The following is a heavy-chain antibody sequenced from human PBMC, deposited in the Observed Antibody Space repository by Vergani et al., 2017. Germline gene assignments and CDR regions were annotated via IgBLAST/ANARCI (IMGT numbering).Heavy chain of an antibody. D-gene: IGHD2-2*01. CDR1: GFTFSSYN. CDR2: ISGSTTTI. V-gene: IGHV3-48*01. J-gene: IGHJ4*02. Sequence: EVQLVESGGGLVQPGGSLRLSCAASGFTFSSYNMNWVRQAPGKGLEWVSSISGSTTTIYYADSVKGRFTISRDNAKNSLYLQMNSLRAEDTAVYYCARAGPYCSSTSCPSDYWGQGILVTVSS. CDR3: ARAGPYCSSTSCPSDY.